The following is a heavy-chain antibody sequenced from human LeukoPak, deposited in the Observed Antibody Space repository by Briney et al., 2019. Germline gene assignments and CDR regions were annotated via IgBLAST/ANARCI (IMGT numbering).Heavy chain of an antibody. CDR1: GFTFDDYA. V-gene: IGHV3-9*03. Sequence: GGSLRLSCAASGFTFDDYAMHWVRQAPGKGLEWVSGISWNSGSIGYADSVKGRFTISRDNAKNSLYLQMNSLRAEDMALYYCAKGGYCSSTSCLGYFDYWGQGTLVTVPS. D-gene: IGHD2-2*01. CDR3: AKGGYCSSTSCLGYFDY. CDR2: ISWNSGSI. J-gene: IGHJ4*02.